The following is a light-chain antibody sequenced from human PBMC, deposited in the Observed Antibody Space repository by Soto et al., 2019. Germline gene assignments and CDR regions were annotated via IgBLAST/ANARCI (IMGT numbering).Light chain of an antibody. CDR3: QQYNNWTPT. Sequence: EIVMTQSPATLSVSPGERATLSCRASQSVSGNLAWYQQKPGQAPRLLIYGASTRATGIPARFSGSGSGTEFTLTISSLQSEDFAVYYGQQYNNWTPTFGQGTKVDIK. CDR1: QSVSGN. CDR2: GAS. J-gene: IGKJ1*01. V-gene: IGKV3D-15*01.